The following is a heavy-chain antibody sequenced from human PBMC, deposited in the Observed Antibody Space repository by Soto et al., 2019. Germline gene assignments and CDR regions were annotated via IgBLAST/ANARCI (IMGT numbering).Heavy chain of an antibody. Sequence: QVQLVESGGGVVQPGGSLRLSCEASGFAFSKYDMHWVRQAPGKGLEWVAGISFDGTTKNYGGLVMGRFTISRDNFKYTLVVEANSLAREETAVYYCGREVKTTCGPETSSGHFGTWGDGTLLTVSS. CDR1: GFAFSKYD. CDR3: GREVKTTCGPETSSGHFGT. CDR2: ISFDGTTK. D-gene: IGHD5-12*01. V-gene: IGHV3-30*03. J-gene: IGHJ5*01.